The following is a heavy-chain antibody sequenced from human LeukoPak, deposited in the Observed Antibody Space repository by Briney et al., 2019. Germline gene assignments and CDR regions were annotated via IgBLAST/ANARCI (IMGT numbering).Heavy chain of an antibody. CDR2: IIPILGIA. CDR1: GGTFSSYA. Sequence: ASVKVSCKASGGTFSSYAISWVRQAPGQGLEWMGRIIPILGIANYAQKFQGRVTITADKSTSTAYMELSSLRSEDTAVYYCARAGGSSSDFFDYWGQGTLVTVSS. D-gene: IGHD6-13*01. V-gene: IGHV1-69*04. CDR3: ARAGGSSSDFFDY. J-gene: IGHJ4*02.